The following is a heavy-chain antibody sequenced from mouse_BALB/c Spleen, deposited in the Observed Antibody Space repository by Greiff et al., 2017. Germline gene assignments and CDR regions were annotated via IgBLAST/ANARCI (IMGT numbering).Heavy chain of an antibody. CDR1: GFNIKDTY. D-gene: IGHD1-2*01. Sequence: VQLQQSGAELVKPGASVKLSCTASGFNIKDTYMHWVKQRPEQGLEWIGRIDPANGNTKYDPKFQGKATITADTSSNTAYLQLSSLTSEDTAVYYCARCTATRNYFDYWGQGTTLTVSS. J-gene: IGHJ2*01. CDR3: ARCTATRNYFDY. CDR2: IDPANGNT. V-gene: IGHV14-3*02.